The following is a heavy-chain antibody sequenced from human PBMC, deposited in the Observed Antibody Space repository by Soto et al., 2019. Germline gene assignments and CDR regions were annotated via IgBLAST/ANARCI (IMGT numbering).Heavy chain of an antibody. D-gene: IGHD3-3*01. CDR3: GRHKKGSGYYAGINYGMDV. V-gene: IGHV4-4*07. CDR2: IYTSGSN. Sequence: SETLSLTCTVSGGAISSYYWGWIRQRAGKGLEWIGRIYTSGSNNYTTSTKSRVTISVETHKNKFSLKVHPVTATDTGVYYCGRHKKGSGYYAGINYGMDVWGQGTTVAVS. CDR1: GGAISSYY. J-gene: IGHJ6*02.